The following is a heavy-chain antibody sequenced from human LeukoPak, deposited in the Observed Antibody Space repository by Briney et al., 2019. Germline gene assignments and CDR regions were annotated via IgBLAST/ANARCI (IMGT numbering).Heavy chain of an antibody. CDR3: AKDTSIGRYCTNDVCSPFDY. V-gene: IGHV3-23*01. CDR2: ISDTGATT. J-gene: IGHJ4*02. Sequence: GGSLRLSCAGSGFTFSSYAMSWVRQAPGKGLEWVSAISDTGATTYDADSVKGRFTISRDNSRSTLYLQMNSLRAEDTALYYCAKDTSIGRYCTNDVCSPFDYWGQGTLVTVSS. D-gene: IGHD2-8*01. CDR1: GFTFSSYA.